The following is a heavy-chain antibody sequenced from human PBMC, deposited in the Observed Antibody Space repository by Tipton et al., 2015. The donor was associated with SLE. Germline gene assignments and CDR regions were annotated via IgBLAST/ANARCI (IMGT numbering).Heavy chain of an antibody. J-gene: IGHJ4*02. CDR1: GGFISSSSYY. Sequence: TLSLTCTVSGGFISSSSYYWSWIRQPPGKGLEWIGYIYHSGSTNYNPSLKSRVTISVDTSKNQFSLKLSSVTAADTAVYYCARVSIVVVPGYFDYWGQGTLVTVSS. D-gene: IGHD2-2*01. V-gene: IGHV4-61*01. CDR3: ARVSIVVVPGYFDY. CDR2: IYHSGST.